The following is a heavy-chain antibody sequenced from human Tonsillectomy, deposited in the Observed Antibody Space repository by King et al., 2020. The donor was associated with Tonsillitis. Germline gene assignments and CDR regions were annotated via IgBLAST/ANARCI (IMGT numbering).Heavy chain of an antibody. J-gene: IGHJ4*02. CDR3: ARWESPIDY. Sequence: QLVQSGGGVVQPGRSLRLSCAAPGFTFSNYNMHWVRQAPGKGLEWVALISYDASDKYYADSVKGRFTISRDNSKNTLYLQMNSLRAEDTGVYYCARWESPIDYWGQGTLVTVSS. D-gene: IGHD1-26*01. CDR2: ISYDASDK. CDR1: GFTFSNYN. V-gene: IGHV3-33*05.